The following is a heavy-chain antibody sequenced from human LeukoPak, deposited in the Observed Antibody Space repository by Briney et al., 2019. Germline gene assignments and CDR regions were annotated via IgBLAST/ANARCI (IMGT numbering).Heavy chain of an antibody. CDR1: GFTFSSHW. CDR2: NNSDGSST. Sequence: GGSLRLSCAASGFTFSSHWMHWVRQTPGKGLVWVSRNNSDGSSTSYVDSVAGRFTISRDNAKNTLYLQMNSLRAEDTAVYYCARGNYYDSSGPGGYWGQGTLVIVSS. V-gene: IGHV3-74*01. J-gene: IGHJ4*02. CDR3: ARGNYYDSSGPGGY. D-gene: IGHD3-22*01.